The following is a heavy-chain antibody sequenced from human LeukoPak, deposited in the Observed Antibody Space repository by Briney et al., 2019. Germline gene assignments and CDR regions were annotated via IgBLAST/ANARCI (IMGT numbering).Heavy chain of an antibody. J-gene: IGHJ3*02. CDR3: ARALGNTYYYDSSASDAFDI. CDR2: IYTSGST. V-gene: IGHV4-61*02. CDR1: GGSISSGSYY. Sequence: SETLSLNCTVSGGSISSGSYYWSWIRQPAGKGLEWIGRIYTSGSTNYNPSLKSRVTISVDTSKNQFSLKLSSVTAADTAVYYCARALGNTYYYDSSASDAFDIWGQGTMVTVSS. D-gene: IGHD3-22*01.